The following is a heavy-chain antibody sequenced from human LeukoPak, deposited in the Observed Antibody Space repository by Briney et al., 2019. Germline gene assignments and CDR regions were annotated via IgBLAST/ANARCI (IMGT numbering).Heavy chain of an antibody. CDR2: ISTSGGTT. Sequence: GGSLRLSCAASGFTFSTYAMTWVRQAPGKGLEWVSSISTSGGTTYYADSVKGRFTISRDSSKNTLYLQMNSLRAEDTAVYYCAKDLYGSGKIGYFDYWGQGTLATVSS. CDR1: GFTFSTYA. D-gene: IGHD3-10*01. CDR3: AKDLYGSGKIGYFDY. J-gene: IGHJ4*02. V-gene: IGHV3-23*01.